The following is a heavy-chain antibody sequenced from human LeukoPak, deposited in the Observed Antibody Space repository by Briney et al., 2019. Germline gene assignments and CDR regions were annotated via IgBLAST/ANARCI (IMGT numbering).Heavy chain of an antibody. V-gene: IGHV1-8*01. J-gene: IGHJ4*02. D-gene: IGHD6-19*01. CDR2: MNPNSGNT. CDR1: GYTFTSYD. Sequence: ASVKVSCKASGYTFTSYDINWVRQATGQGLEWMGWMNPNSGNTGYAQKFQGRVTMTRNTSISTAYMELSSLRSEDTAVYYCARGDISYSSGWLYYFDYWGQGRFDYWGQGTLVTVSS. CDR3: ARGDISYSSGWLYYFDYWGQGRFDY.